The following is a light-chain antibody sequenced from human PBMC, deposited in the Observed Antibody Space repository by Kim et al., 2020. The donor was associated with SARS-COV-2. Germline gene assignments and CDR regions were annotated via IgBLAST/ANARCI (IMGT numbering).Light chain of an antibody. J-gene: IGLJ2*01. V-gene: IGLV1-44*01. CDR2: SNN. CDR1: SSNNGSNT. Sequence: QRDTISCSGSSSNNGSNTVNWYQQLPGTAPKLLIYSNNQRPSGVPDRFSGSKSGTSASLAISGLQSEDEADYYCAAWDDSLNGRGVFGGGTQLTVL. CDR3: AAWDDSLNGRGV.